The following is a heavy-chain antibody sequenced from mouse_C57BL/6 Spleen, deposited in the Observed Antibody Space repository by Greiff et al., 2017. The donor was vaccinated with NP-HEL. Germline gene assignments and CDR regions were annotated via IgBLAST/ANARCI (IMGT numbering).Heavy chain of an antibody. J-gene: IGHJ4*01. CDR3: ASHYYGKGNYAMDD. D-gene: IGHD1-1*01. Sequence: VQLQQPGAELVRPGSSVKLSCKASGYTFTSYWMHWVKQRPIQGLEWIGNIDPSDSETHYNQKFKDKATLTVDKSSSTAYMQLSSLTSEDSAVYYCASHYYGKGNYAMDDWGQGTSVTVSS. CDR1: GYTFTSYW. V-gene: IGHV1-52*01. CDR2: IDPSDSET.